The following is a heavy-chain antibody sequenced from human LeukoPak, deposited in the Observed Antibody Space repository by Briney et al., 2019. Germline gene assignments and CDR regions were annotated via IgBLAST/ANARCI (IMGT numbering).Heavy chain of an antibody. CDR3: ARAGGLRYFDWLFDY. CDR1: GFTFSSYS. CDR2: ISSSSSYI. J-gene: IGHJ4*02. D-gene: IGHD3-9*01. Sequence: GGSLRLSCAASGFTFSSYSMNWVRQAPGKGLEWVSSISSSSSYIYYADSVKGRFTISRDNPKNSLYLQMNSLRAEDTAVYYCARAGGLRYFDWLFDYWGPGTLVTVSS. V-gene: IGHV3-21*01.